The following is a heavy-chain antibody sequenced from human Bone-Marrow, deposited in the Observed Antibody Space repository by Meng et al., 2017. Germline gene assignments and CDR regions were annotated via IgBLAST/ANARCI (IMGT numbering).Heavy chain of an antibody. CDR3: ARAPVLRFLEGVYSGSMDV. CDR2: IKQDGSEK. Sequence: GESLKISCAASGFTFSSYWMSWVRQAPGKGLEWVANIKQDGSEKYYVDSVKGRFTISRDNAKNSLYLQMNSLRAGDTAVYYCARAPVLRFLEGVYSGSMDVWGQGTTVTVSS. CDR1: GFTFSSYW. J-gene: IGHJ6*02. V-gene: IGHV3-7*01. D-gene: IGHD3-3*01.